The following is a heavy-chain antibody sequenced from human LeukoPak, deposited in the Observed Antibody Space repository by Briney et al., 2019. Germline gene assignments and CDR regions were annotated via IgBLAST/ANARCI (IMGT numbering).Heavy chain of an antibody. J-gene: IGHJ4*02. CDR3: ARGRANYYDSSGYYYTDY. CDR1: GGSISSYY. CDR2: SYYRVST. V-gene: IGHV4-59*01. Sequence: SETLSLTCTVSGGSISSYYWSWIRQPPGKGLEWIGYSYYRVSTNYNPSLRSRVTISVDTSKNQFSLKLTSVTAADTAVYYCARGRANYYDSSGYYYTDYWGQGTLVTVSS. D-gene: IGHD3-22*01.